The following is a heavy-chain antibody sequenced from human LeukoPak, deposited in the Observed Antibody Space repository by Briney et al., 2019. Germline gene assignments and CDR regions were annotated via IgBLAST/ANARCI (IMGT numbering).Heavy chain of an antibody. D-gene: IGHD2-8*02. CDR1: GFTFSSFA. Sequence: PGGSLRLSCAASGFTFSSFAMTWVRQAPGKGLEWVSTVSGSAGRTDYADSVKGWFTISRDNLKNTLYLQMNGLRAEDTAVYYCAKNRGHCVDGVCHNYYYMDVWGRGTTVTVSS. CDR3: AKNRGHCVDGVCHNYYYMDV. J-gene: IGHJ6*03. CDR2: VSGSAGRT. V-gene: IGHV3-23*01.